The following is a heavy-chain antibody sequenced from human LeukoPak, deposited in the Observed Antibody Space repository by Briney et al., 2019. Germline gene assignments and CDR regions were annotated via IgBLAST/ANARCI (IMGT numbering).Heavy chain of an antibody. Sequence: GGSLRLSCAASGFTFSDYYMSWIRQAPGKGLEWVSYISSSYTNYADSVKGRFTISRDNAKNSLYLQMNSLRAEDTAVYYCARWRFGDQSIDIWGQGTMVTVSS. J-gene: IGHJ3*02. CDR3: ARWRFGDQSIDI. CDR2: ISSSYT. D-gene: IGHD3-10*01. CDR1: GFTFSDYY. V-gene: IGHV3-11*06.